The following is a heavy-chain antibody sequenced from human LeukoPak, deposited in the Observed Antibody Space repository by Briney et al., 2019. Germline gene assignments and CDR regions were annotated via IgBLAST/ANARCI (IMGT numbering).Heavy chain of an antibody. D-gene: IGHD3-22*01. J-gene: IGHJ5*02. CDR2: MYYSGST. CDR3: ARPYYYDSRIDP. V-gene: IGHV4-30-4*01. CDR1: GGSISSGDYY. Sequence: PSETLSLMCTVSGGSISSGDYYWSWIRQPPGKGLEWIAYMYYSGSTYYNPSLKSRVTMSADTSKNQLSLKLSSVTAADTAVYYCARPYYYDSRIDPWGQGILVTVSS.